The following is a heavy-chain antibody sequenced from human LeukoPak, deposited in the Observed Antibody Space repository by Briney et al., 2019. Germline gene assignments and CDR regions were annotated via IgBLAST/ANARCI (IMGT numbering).Heavy chain of an antibody. CDR1: GGSFSGYY. CDR3: ARGRPQIYDFWSGYYCDAFDI. CDR2: INYSGST. Sequence: SETLSLTCAVYGGSFSGYYWSWIRQPPGKGLEWIGEINYSGSTNYNPSLKSRVTISVDTSKNQFSLKLSSVTAADTAVYYCARGRPQIYDFWSGYYCDAFDIWGQGTMVTVSS. V-gene: IGHV4-34*01. J-gene: IGHJ3*02. D-gene: IGHD3-3*01.